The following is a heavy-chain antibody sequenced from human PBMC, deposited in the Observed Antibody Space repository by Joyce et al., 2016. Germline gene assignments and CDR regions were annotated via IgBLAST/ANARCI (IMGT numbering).Heavy chain of an antibody. Sequence: EEQLVESGEGLVQPGGSLRLSCAASGFTLNNYIMYWVRQAPGKGLEYGSSINTNGGTIDYAASVKGRFTISRDNSKNTLNLQMGSLRVDDMAVYYCARRYYGGNSNWYFDLWGRGILVTVSS. CDR3: ARRYYGGNSNWYFDL. J-gene: IGHJ2*01. CDR1: GFTLNNYI. D-gene: IGHD4-23*01. CDR2: INTNGGTI. V-gene: IGHV3-64*02.